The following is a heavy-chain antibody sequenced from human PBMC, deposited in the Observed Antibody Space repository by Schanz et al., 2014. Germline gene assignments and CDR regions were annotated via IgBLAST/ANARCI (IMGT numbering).Heavy chain of an antibody. CDR2: IIPILGIA. CDR1: GYTFTSDS. V-gene: IGHV1-69*02. J-gene: IGHJ4*02. D-gene: IGHD6-13*01. Sequence: QVQLVQSGAEVKKPGASVKVSCKASGYTFTSDSMHWLRQAPGQGLEWMGRIIPILGIANYAQKFQGRVTITADKSTFTAYMDVSSLRSEDTAVYYCASSGAGYSSSWDFDYWGQGTLVTVSS. CDR3: ASSGAGYSSSWDFDY.